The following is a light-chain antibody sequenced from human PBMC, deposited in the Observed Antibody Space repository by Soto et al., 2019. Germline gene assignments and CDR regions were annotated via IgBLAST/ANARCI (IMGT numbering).Light chain of an antibody. V-gene: IGKV3D-20*02. CDR1: QSVDSDY. CDR3: QQRGNWPRT. Sequence: EIVLTQSPGTLSLSPGERATLSCRASQSVDSDYLAWYQQKSGEAPRLLIFGASSRAIGIPERFSGSGSGTEFTLSISRLEPEDFAVYYCQQRGNWPRTFGQGTKVDIK. J-gene: IGKJ1*01. CDR2: GAS.